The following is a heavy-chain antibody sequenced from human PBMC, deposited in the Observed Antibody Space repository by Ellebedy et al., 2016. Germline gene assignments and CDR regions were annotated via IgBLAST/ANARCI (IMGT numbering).Heavy chain of an antibody. CDR1: GGTLSSYA. Sequence: ASVKVSCKASGGTLSSYAISWVRQAPGQGLEWMGRIIPILSITNYAQKFQGRATITADKSTSTAYMELSSLRSEDTAVYYCAREVIPAAGIQPNFDYWGQGTLVTVSS. D-gene: IGHD6-13*01. CDR2: IIPILSIT. V-gene: IGHV1-69*04. CDR3: AREVIPAAGIQPNFDY. J-gene: IGHJ4*02.